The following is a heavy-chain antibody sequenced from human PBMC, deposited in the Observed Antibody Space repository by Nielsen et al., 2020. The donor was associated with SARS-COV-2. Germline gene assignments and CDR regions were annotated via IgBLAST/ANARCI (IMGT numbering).Heavy chain of an antibody. CDR1: GGSISSSSYC. J-gene: IGHJ4*02. CDR3: ARSFSGIAAADY. Sequence: SETLSLTCTVSGGSISSSSYCWGWIRQPPGKGLEWIGSIYYSGSTYYNPSLKSRVTISVDTSKNQFSLKLSSVTAADTAVYYCARSFSGIAAADYWGQGTLVTVSS. CDR2: IYYSGST. D-gene: IGHD6-13*01. V-gene: IGHV4-39*01.